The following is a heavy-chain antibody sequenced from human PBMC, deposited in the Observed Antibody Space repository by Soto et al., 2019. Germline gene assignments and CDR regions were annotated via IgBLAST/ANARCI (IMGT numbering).Heavy chain of an antibody. CDR3: AKAPYSGYEIDY. Sequence: QVQLVESGGGVVQPGRSLGLSSAASGFTFSSYGMHWVRQAPGKGLEWVAVISYDGSNKYYADSVKGRFTISRDNSKNTLYLQMNSLRAEDTAVYYCAKAPYSGYEIDYWGQGTLVTVSS. CDR2: ISYDGSNK. V-gene: IGHV3-30*18. CDR1: GFTFSSYG. J-gene: IGHJ4*02. D-gene: IGHD5-12*01.